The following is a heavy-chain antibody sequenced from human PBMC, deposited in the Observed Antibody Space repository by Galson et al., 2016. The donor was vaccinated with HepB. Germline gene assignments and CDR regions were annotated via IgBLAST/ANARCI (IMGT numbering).Heavy chain of an antibody. V-gene: IGHV3-21*01. Sequence: SLRLSCAASGFTFTRYTVNWVRQSPGKGLEWVSSISGGSSYKYYADSVKGRFTISRDNSKNSLYLQMNSLRAEDTAIYFCARTPGYSGTWYDAFDTWGPGTIVTVSS. CDR3: ARTPGYSGTWYDAFDT. CDR1: GFTFTRYT. J-gene: IGHJ3*02. CDR2: ISGGSSYK. D-gene: IGHD6-13*01.